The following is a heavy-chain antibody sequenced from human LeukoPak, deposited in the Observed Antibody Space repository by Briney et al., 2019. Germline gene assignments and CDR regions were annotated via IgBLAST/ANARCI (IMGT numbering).Heavy chain of an antibody. J-gene: IGHJ5*02. V-gene: IGHV4-30-4*02. D-gene: IGHD4-11*01. CDR2: IYHSGST. CDR3: TRDSSNYRYNLFDP. CDR1: GYSISSGNYY. Sequence: PSETLSLTCTVSGYSISSGNYYWARIRQPPGKGLEWIGYIYHSGSTYYNPSLKSRVTISLETSKNQISLKLKSVTAADTALYYCTRDSSNYRYNLFDPWGQGTPVIVSS.